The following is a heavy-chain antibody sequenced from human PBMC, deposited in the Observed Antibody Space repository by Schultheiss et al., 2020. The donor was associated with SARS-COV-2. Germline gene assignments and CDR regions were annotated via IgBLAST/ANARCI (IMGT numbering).Heavy chain of an antibody. CDR1: GFPFNNHW. CDR3: AKGKQQLGYDAFDI. J-gene: IGHJ3*02. V-gene: IGHV3-74*01. D-gene: IGHD6-13*01. Sequence: GESLKISCAASGFPFNNHWMHWVRQAPGEGLVWVSRINRDGDTTHYADSVKGRFTISRDNANNTLYLQMNSLRAEDTAVYYCAKGKQQLGYDAFDIWGQGTMVTVSS. CDR2: INRDGDTT.